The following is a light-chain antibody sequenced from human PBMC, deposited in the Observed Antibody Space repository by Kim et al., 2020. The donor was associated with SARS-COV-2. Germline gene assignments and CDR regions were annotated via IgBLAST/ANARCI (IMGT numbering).Light chain of an antibody. CDR2: DVS. V-gene: IGLV2-14*03. CDR1: SSDVGSYNY. CDR3: SSYTTSTSVV. Sequence: GQSLTISCPGTSSDVGSYNYVSWYQQPPGKAPKVMIYDVSNRPSGVSDRFSGSKSGNTASLTISGLQAEDEADYFCSSYTTSTSVVFGGGTQLTVL. J-gene: IGLJ2*01.